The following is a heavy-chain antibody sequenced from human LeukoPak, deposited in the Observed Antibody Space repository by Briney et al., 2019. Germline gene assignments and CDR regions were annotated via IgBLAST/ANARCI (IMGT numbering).Heavy chain of an antibody. V-gene: IGHV4-59*01. J-gene: IGHJ4*02. Sequence: PSETLSLTCTVSGGSISSYYWSWIRQPPGKGLEWMGYIYYSGSTNYNPSLKSRVTISVDTSKNQFSLKLSSVTAADTAVYYCARSPSIVLPDYWGQGTLVTVSS. D-gene: IGHD2-15*01. CDR2: IYYSGST. CDR3: ARSPSIVLPDY. CDR1: GGSISSYY.